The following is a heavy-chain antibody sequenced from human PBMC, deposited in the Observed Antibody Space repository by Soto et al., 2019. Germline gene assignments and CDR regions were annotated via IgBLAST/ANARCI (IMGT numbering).Heavy chain of an antibody. CDR1: GFTFSSYA. Sequence: GGSLKLSCAASGFTFSSYAMSWVRQAPGKGLEWVSAISGSGGSTYYADSVKGRFTISRDNSKNTLYLQMNSLKTEDTAVYYCTIGRTYYYYGMDVWGQGTTVTVSS. V-gene: IGHV3-23*01. J-gene: IGHJ6*02. CDR3: TIGRTYYYYGMDV. CDR2: ISGSGGST.